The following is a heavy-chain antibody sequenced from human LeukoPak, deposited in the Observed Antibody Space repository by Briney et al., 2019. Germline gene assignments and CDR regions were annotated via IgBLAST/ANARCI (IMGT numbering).Heavy chain of an antibody. CDR1: GFTFSSYA. CDR2: ISSSSSYI. V-gene: IGHV3-21*01. J-gene: IGHJ6*02. CDR3: ARDQVVIGGMDV. D-gene: IGHD3-22*01. Sequence: PGGSLRLSCAASGFTFSSYAMNWVRQAPGKGLEWVSSISSSSSYIYYADSVKGRFTISRDNDKNSLYLQMNSLRAEDTAVYYCARDQVVIGGMDVWGQGTTVTVSS.